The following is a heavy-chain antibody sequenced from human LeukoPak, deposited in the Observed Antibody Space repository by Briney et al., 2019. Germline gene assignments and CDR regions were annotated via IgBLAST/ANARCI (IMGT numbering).Heavy chain of an antibody. D-gene: IGHD3-3*01. Sequence: PSETLSLTCTVSGGSISSSSYYWGWIRQPPGKGLEWIGSMYYSGSTYYNPSLKSRVTISVDTSKNQFSLKLSSVTAADTAVYYCARQYDFWSGYYNYYYYGMDVWGQGTTVTVSS. V-gene: IGHV4-39*01. CDR2: MYYSGST. J-gene: IGHJ6*02. CDR1: GGSISSSSYY. CDR3: ARQYDFWSGYYNYYYYGMDV.